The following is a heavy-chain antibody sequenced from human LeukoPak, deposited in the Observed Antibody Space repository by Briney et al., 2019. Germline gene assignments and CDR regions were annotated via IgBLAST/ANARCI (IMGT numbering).Heavy chain of an antibody. CDR1: GYSFSNYW. Sequence: GESLKISCQASGYSFSNYWISWVRQLPGKGLEWMGRIDPRDSYTKYSPSFEGHVTISVDKSSTTAFLQWNSLKASDSAVYYCATGASKVTTDFANYWSQGTQVAVSS. J-gene: IGHJ4*02. D-gene: IGHD4-17*01. CDR2: IDPRDSYT. CDR3: ATGASKVTTDFANY. V-gene: IGHV5-10-1*01.